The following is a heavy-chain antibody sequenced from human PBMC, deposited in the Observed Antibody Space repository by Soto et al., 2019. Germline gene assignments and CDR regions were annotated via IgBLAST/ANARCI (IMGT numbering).Heavy chain of an antibody. V-gene: IGHV1-18*01. CDR3: ARDLGGSYYAPVDS. J-gene: IGHJ4*02. CDR1: GYTFTSYG. D-gene: IGHD1-26*01. Sequence: QVQLVQSGAEVKKPGASVKVSCKASGYTFTSYGISWVRQAPGQGLEWMGWISAYNGNTKYAQKLQGRVTTTTDTATSTAYMERRSLRSDDTAVYYCARDLGGSYYAPVDSWGQGALVTVSS. CDR2: ISAYNGNT.